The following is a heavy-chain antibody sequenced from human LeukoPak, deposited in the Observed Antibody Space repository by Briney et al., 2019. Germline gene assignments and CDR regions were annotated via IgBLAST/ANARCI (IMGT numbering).Heavy chain of an antibody. V-gene: IGHV1-69*04. J-gene: IGHJ5*02. CDR1: GGTFSSYA. Sequence: SVKVSCKASGGTFSSYAISWVRQAPGQGLEWMGRIIPILGIANYAQKFQGRVTMTRNTSISTAYMELSSLRSEDTAVYYCARTSGSYSLTWFDPWGQGTLVTVSS. CDR3: ARTSGSYSLTWFDP. CDR2: IIPILGIA. D-gene: IGHD1-26*01.